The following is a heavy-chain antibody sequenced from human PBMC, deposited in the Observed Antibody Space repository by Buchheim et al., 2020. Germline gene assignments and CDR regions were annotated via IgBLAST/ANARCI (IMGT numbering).Heavy chain of an antibody. CDR3: ASLVTGRLWSDYYYYGMDV. Sequence: EVQLVESGGGLVQPGGSLRLSCAASGFTFSSYSMNWVRQAPGKGLEWVSYISSSSSTIYYAVSVKGRFTISRDNAKNSLYLQINSLRAEDTAVYYCASLVTGRLWSDYYYYGMDVWGQGTT. V-gene: IGHV3-48*01. CDR2: ISSSSSTI. CDR1: GFTFSSYS. D-gene: IGHD5-18*01. J-gene: IGHJ6*02.